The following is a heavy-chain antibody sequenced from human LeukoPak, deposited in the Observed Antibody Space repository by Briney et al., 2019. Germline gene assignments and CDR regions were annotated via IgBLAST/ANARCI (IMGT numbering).Heavy chain of an antibody. CDR2: ISGSGGST. D-gene: IGHD6-13*01. Sequence: PGGSLRLSCAASGFTFGNTWMGWVRQAPGKGLEWVSAISGSGGSTYYADSVKGRFTISRDNSKNTLYLQMNSLRAEDTAVYYCAKAGSSWYGDWFDPWGQGTLVTVSS. CDR3: AKAGSSWYGDWFDP. CDR1: GFTFGNTW. V-gene: IGHV3-23*01. J-gene: IGHJ5*02.